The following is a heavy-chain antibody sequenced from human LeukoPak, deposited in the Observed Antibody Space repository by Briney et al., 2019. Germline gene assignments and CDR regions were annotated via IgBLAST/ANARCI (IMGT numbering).Heavy chain of an antibody. CDR3: CTSPSFGSSWYQFNY. J-gene: IGHJ4*02. CDR2: ISGRDGRT. CDR1: GFTFSSYA. V-gene: IGHV3-23*01. D-gene: IGHD6-13*01. Sequence: GGSLRLSCAASGFTFSSYAMSWVRQAPGRGLEWVSAISGRDGRTYYTDSVKGRFTISRDNSRDTLYLQMNSLRAEDTAVYYCCTSPSFGSSWYQFNYRGQGTLVTVSS.